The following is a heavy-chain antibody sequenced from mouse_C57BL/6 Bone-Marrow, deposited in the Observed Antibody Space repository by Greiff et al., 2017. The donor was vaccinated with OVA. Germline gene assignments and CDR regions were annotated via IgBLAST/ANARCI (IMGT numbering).Heavy chain of an antibody. J-gene: IGHJ4*01. D-gene: IGHD2-2*01. CDR2: ISSGGSYT. Sequence: EVKLVESGGDLVKPGGSLKLSCAASGFTFSSYGMSWVRQTPDKRLEWVATISSGGSYTYYPDSVKGRFPISRDNAKNTLYLQMSSLKSEDTAMYYCARRGDGYDAIYYAMDYWGQGTSVTVSS. V-gene: IGHV5-6*02. CDR1: GFTFSSYG. CDR3: ARRGDGYDAIYYAMDY.